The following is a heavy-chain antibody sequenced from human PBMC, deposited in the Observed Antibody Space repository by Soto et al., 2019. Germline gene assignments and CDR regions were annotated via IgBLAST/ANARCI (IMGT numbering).Heavy chain of an antibody. CDR1: GDSISSGDYY. Sequence: TSETLSLTCTVSGDSISSGDYYWSWIRQPPGKGLEWIGYIYYSGSTNYNPSLKSRVTISVDTSKNQFSLKLSSVTAADTAVYYCARSDGRYWGQGTLVTVSS. J-gene: IGHJ4*02. CDR2: IYYSGST. V-gene: IGHV4-61*08. CDR3: ARSDGRY.